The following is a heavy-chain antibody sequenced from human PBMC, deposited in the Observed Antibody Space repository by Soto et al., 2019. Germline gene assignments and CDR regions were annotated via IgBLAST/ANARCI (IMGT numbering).Heavy chain of an antibody. V-gene: IGHV4-59*08. D-gene: IGHD3-10*01. CDR3: ARHNYGSGSTYFDY. CDR2: IYYSGST. J-gene: IGHJ4*02. Sequence: QVQLQESGPGLVKPSETLSLTCTVSGGSISSHYWSWIRQPPGKGPEWIGYIYYSGSTNYNPSLNSRVTRSVDTSNSQFSLKLNSMTAADTAVYYCARHNYGSGSTYFDYWGQGTLVTVSS. CDR1: GGSISSHY.